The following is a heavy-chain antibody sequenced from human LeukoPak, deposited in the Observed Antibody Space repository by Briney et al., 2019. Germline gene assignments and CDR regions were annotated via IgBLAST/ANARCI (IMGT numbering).Heavy chain of an antibody. V-gene: IGHV3-66*01. Sequence: GGSLRLSCAASGFTVSSNYMSWVRQAPGKGLEWVSVIYSGGSTYYADSVKGRFTISRDNSENTLYLQMNSLRAEDTAVYYCASRRPVLRYFDWEPFDAFDIWGQGTMVTVSS. CDR3: ASRRPVLRYFDWEPFDAFDI. CDR2: IYSGGST. D-gene: IGHD3-9*01. J-gene: IGHJ3*02. CDR1: GFTVSSNY.